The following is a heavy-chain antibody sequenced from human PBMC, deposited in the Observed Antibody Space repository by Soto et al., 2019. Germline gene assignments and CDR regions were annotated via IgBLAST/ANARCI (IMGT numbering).Heavy chain of an antibody. Sequence: GASVKVSCKASGYTFTSYDINWVRQATGQGLERMGWMNPNSGNTGYAQKFQGRVTMTRNTSISTAYMELSSLRSEDTAVYYCARGLRAYDYIWGSYRSQDAFDIWGQGTMVTVSS. J-gene: IGHJ3*02. D-gene: IGHD3-16*02. CDR1: GYTFTSYD. CDR3: ARGLRAYDYIWGSYRSQDAFDI. CDR2: MNPNSGNT. V-gene: IGHV1-8*01.